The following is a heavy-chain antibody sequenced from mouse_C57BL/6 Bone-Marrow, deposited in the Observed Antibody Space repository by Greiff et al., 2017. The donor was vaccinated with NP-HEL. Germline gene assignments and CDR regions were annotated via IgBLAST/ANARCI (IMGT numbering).Heavy chain of an antibody. Sequence: VQLQQSGAELARPGASVKLSCKASGYTFTSYGISWVKQRTGQGLEWIGEIYPRSGNTYYNEKFKGKATLTADKSSSTAYMELRSLTSEDSAVYFCARRWLLRRAYYAMDYWGQGTSVTVSS. D-gene: IGHD2-3*01. CDR3: ARRWLLRRAYYAMDY. J-gene: IGHJ4*01. CDR2: IYPRSGNT. V-gene: IGHV1-81*01. CDR1: GYTFTSYG.